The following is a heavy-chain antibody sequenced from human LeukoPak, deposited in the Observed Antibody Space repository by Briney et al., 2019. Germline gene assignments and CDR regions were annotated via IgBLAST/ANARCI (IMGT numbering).Heavy chain of an antibody. V-gene: IGHV3-30*18. CDR1: GFTFSSYG. CDR3: AKDVQYSYGYHYFDY. D-gene: IGHD5-18*01. CDR2: ISYDGSNK. J-gene: IGHJ4*02. Sequence: PGGSLRLSCAASGFTFSSYGMHWVRQAPGKGLEWVAVISYDGSNKYYADSVKGRFTISRDNSKNTLYLQMNSLRAEDTAVYYCAKDVQYSYGYHYFDYWGQGTLVTVSS.